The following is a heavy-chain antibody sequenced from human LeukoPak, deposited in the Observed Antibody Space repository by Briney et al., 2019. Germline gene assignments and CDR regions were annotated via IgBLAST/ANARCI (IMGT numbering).Heavy chain of an antibody. J-gene: IGHJ3*02. CDR3: ARLSTATRHWLAASDI. V-gene: IGHV1-2*06. CDR1: GYSSTDYF. D-gene: IGHD6-19*01. CDR2: INPDAGDT. Sequence: ASVKVSCKASGYSSTDYFLYWVRQAPGQGLEWMGRINPDAGDTNYAQTFQGRITMTRDTSISTAYMELSSLKSDDTAVYYCARLSTATRHWLAASDIWGQGTVVTVSS.